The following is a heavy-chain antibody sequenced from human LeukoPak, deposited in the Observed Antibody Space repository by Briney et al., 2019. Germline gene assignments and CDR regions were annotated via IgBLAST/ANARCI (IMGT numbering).Heavy chain of an antibody. J-gene: IGHJ4*02. CDR3: ARDRVCDD. V-gene: IGHV3-7*04. CDR2: IKEDGSDQ. CDR1: GFTFSSYW. D-gene: IGHD3-16*01. Sequence: PGGSLRLSCAASGFTFSSYWVSWVSQAPGKGLEWVANIKEDGSDQYYVDSVKGRFTISRDNPNNLLYLQMNGLRDEDTAVYYCARDRVCDDWGQGTLVTVSS.